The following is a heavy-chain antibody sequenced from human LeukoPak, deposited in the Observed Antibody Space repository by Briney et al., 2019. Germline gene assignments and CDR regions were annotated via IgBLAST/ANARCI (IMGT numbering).Heavy chain of an antibody. V-gene: IGHV3-23*01. D-gene: IGHD3-3*01. J-gene: IGHJ1*01. CDR1: GFTFSSYA. Sequence: GGSLRLSCAASGFTFSSYAMSWVRQAPGKGLEWVSAISGSGGSTYYADSVKGRFTISRDNSKNTLYLQINSLRAEDTAVYYCAKDGYYDFWSGYYVQYFQHWGQGTLVTVSS. CDR3: AKDGYYDFWSGYYVQYFQH. CDR2: ISGSGGST.